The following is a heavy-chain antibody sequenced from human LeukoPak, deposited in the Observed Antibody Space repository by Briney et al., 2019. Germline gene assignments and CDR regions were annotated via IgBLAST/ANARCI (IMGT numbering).Heavy chain of an antibody. CDR1: EYTFTGYY. Sequence: ASVKVSCKASEYTFTGYYMHWVRQAPGQGLEWMGWINPNSGGTNYAQKFQGRVTMTRDTSISTAYMELSRLRSDDTAVYYCARVSRLVDAFDIWGQGTMVTVSS. CDR3: ARVSRLVDAFDI. J-gene: IGHJ3*02. V-gene: IGHV1-2*02. CDR2: INPNSGGT. D-gene: IGHD2-15*01.